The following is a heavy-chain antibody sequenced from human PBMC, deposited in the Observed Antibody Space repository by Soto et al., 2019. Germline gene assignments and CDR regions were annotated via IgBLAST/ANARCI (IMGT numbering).Heavy chain of an antibody. J-gene: IGHJ4*01. Sequence: SETLSLTCTVSGGSISSGGYYWSWIRQHPGKGLEWIGYIYYSGSTYYNPSLKSRVTISVDTSKNQFSLKLSSVTAGDTTVYYCARRRRPNAYWAQGTPVPVSS. V-gene: IGHV4-31*03. CDR1: GGSISSGGYY. CDR2: IYYSGST. CDR3: ARRRRPNAY.